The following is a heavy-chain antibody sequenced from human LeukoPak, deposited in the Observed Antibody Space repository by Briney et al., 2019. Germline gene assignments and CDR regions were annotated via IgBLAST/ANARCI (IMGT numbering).Heavy chain of an antibody. CDR2: IYPGDSDT. D-gene: IGHD5-12*01. V-gene: IGHV5-51*01. J-gene: IGHJ4*02. CDR1: GYSFTSYW. Sequence: GESLKISCKSSGYSFTSYWIGWVRQMPGKGLEWMGIIYPGDSDTRYSPSFQGQVTISADKSISTAYLQWSSLKASDTAMYYCARGLVAEGHSRYFDYWGQGTLVTVSS. CDR3: ARGLVAEGHSRYFDY.